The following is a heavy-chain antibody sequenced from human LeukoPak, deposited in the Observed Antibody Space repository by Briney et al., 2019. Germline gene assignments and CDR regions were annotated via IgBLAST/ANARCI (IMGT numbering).Heavy chain of an antibody. D-gene: IGHD1-14*01. CDR3: ANQGDHRWFDP. V-gene: IGHV1-2*02. Sequence: AVNVSCKASGYTFTGYYLHLVRLAPGPGIEWMGWINPNSGGTNYAQKFQGRVTMNRDTSISTAYMELSRLRSDDTAVYYCANQGDHRWFDPWGQGTLVTVSS. J-gene: IGHJ5*02. CDR2: INPNSGGT. CDR1: GYTFTGYY.